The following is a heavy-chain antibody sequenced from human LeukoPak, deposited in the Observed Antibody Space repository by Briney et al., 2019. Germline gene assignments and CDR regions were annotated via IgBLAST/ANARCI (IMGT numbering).Heavy chain of an antibody. CDR1: GGSISSHY. CDR2: IYHSGST. Sequence: SETLSLTCTVSGGSISSHYWGWIRQPPGKGLEWIGSIYHSGSTYYNPSLKSRVTISVDTSKNQFSLKLSSVTAADTAVYYCARAQYSSGWYVDYWGQGTLVTVSS. D-gene: IGHD6-19*01. V-gene: IGHV4-38-2*02. CDR3: ARAQYSSGWYVDY. J-gene: IGHJ4*02.